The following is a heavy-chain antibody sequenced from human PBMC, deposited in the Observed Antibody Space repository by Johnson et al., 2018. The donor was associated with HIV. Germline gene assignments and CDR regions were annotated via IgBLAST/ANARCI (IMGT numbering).Heavy chain of an antibody. J-gene: IGHJ3*02. D-gene: IGHD3-22*01. CDR2: IGTAGDT. Sequence: VQLVESGGDLVQPGGSLRLSCAASGFTFSSYDMHWVRQATGKGLEWVSAIGTAGDTYYPGSVKGRFTISRENAKNSLYLQMNSLRAGDTAVYYCARAIFNYDSSGYPASDAFDIWGQGTMVTVSS. CDR3: ARAIFNYDSSGYPASDAFDI. CDR1: GFTFSSYD. V-gene: IGHV3-13*01.